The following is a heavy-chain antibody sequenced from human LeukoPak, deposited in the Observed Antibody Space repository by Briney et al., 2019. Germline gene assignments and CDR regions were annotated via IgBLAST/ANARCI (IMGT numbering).Heavy chain of an antibody. J-gene: IGHJ4*02. CDR1: GFTFSSYS. Sequence: GGSLRLSCAASGFTFSSYSMNWVRQAPGKALEWVPYISSRGTTMYYADSVKGRFTVSRDNAENSVYLQMNSVKAEDTAVYYCARENVNGYHSFDFWGQGTLVAVSS. V-gene: IGHV3-48*04. CDR3: ARENVNGYHSFDF. D-gene: IGHD5-12*01. CDR2: ISSRGTTM.